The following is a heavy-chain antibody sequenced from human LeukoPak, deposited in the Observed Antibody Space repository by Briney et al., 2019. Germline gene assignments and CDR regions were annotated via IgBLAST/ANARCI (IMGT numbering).Heavy chain of an antibody. D-gene: IGHD1-26*01. Sequence: SETLSLTCTVSGGSISSSSYYWGWIRQPPGKGLEWIGSINYSGYTYYSPSLRSRVILSVDTSKNQFSLKLISVTVADTAIYYCARGQGATVPQVGKNWFDPWGQGTRVTVSS. V-gene: IGHV4-39*07. CDR3: ARGQGATVPQVGKNWFDP. CDR1: GGSISSSSYY. J-gene: IGHJ5*02. CDR2: INYSGYT.